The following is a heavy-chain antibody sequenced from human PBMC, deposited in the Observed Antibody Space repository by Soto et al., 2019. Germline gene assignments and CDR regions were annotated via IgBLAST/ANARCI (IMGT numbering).Heavy chain of an antibody. CDR2: INHSGST. V-gene: IGHV4-34*01. D-gene: IGHD6-19*01. Sequence: QVQLQQWGAGLLKPSETLSLTCAVYGGSFSGYYWSWIRQPPGKGLEWIGDINHSGSTNYNPSLKSRVTISVDTSKNQFSLKLSSVTAADTAVYYCARSYSSGWYSPWGQGTLVTVSS. CDR3: ARSYSSGWYSP. CDR1: GGSFSGYY. J-gene: IGHJ5*02.